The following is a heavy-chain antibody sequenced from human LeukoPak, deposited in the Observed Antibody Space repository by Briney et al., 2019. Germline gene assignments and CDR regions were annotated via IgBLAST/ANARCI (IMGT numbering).Heavy chain of an antibody. CDR1: GGSISRYY. CDR3: ARMIAAAGTEYFDL. J-gene: IGHJ2*01. Sequence: SETLSLTCTVSGGSISRYYWSWIRQPPRKGLEWIGYVHYSGNTNYNPSLKSRVTISVDTSKNQFSLKLSSVTAADTAVYYCARMIAAAGTEYFDLWGRGTLVTVSS. D-gene: IGHD6-13*01. CDR2: VHYSGNT. V-gene: IGHV4-59*01.